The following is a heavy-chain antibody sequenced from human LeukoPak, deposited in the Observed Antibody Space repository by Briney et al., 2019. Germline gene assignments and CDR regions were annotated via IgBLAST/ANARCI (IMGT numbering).Heavy chain of an antibody. CDR1: GFTFNNYN. J-gene: IGHJ4*02. CDR3: AKDISSYYDSSSYHYFDY. CDR2: ITSSGTYI. V-gene: IGHV3-21*04. Sequence: GGSLKLSCATSGFTFNNYNMNWVRQAPGRALEWVSSITSSGTYIFYADSVKGRFTISRDNAKNSLYLQMNSLRAEDTALYYCAKDISSYYDSSSYHYFDYWGQGTLVTVSS. D-gene: IGHD3-22*01.